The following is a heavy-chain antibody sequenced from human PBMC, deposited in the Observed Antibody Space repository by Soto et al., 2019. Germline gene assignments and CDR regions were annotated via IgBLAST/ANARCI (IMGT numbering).Heavy chain of an antibody. CDR3: AKYNPYYYDSSGYLDY. CDR1: GFTFSSYA. D-gene: IGHD3-22*01. CDR2: ISGSGGST. J-gene: IGHJ4*02. V-gene: IGHV3-23*01. Sequence: GGSLRLSCAASGFTFSSYAMSWVRQAPGKGLEWVSAISGSGGSTYYADSVKGRFTISRDNSKNTLYLQMNSLRADDTAVYYCAKYNPYYYDSSGYLDYWGQGTLVTVSS.